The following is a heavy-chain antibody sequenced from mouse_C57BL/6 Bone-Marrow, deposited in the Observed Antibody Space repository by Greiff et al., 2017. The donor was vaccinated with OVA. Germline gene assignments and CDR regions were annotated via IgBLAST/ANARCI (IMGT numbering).Heavy chain of an antibody. J-gene: IGHJ2*01. CDR3: ALWLRRGDYFDY. CDR2: IRLKSDNYAT. CDR1: GFTFSNYW. Sequence: EVKLVESGGGLVQPGGSMKLSCVASGFTFSNYWMNWVRQSPEKGLEWVAQIRLKSDNYATHYAESVKGRFTISRDDSKSSVYLQMNNLRAEDTGIYYCALWLRRGDYFDYWGQGTTLTVSS. V-gene: IGHV6-3*01. D-gene: IGHD2-2*01.